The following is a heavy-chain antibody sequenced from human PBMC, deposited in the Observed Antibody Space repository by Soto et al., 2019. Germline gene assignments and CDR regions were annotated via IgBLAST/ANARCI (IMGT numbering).Heavy chain of an antibody. Sequence: EGSLRLSCAASGFSFKDYYMTWMRQTPEKGLEWISTITSSGGNAYYAASVKGRVTISRDNAHNSLYLQMSGLRAEDTALHDCARDMYTNYVNYSDRWGPTTRGTVSS. CDR1: GFSFKDYY. CDR2: ITSSGGNA. V-gene: IGHV3-11*01. CDR3: ARDMYTNYVNYSDR. J-gene: IGHJ5*02. D-gene: IGHD3-16*01.